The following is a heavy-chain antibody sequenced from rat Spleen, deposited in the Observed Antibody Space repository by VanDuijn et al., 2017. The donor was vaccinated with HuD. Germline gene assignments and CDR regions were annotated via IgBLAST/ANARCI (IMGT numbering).Heavy chain of an antibody. CDR2: ISIGGDKI. CDR3: TRGYYFDY. Sequence: EVQLVESGGGLVQPGRSLKLSCAASGFTFSDYDMAWVRQAPTKGLEWVASISIGGDKIYYRDSVKGRFTVSRDNAKSTLYLQMDSLRSEDTATYYCTRGYYFDYWGQGVMVTVSS. CDR1: GFTFSDYD. V-gene: IGHV5S23*01. J-gene: IGHJ2*01.